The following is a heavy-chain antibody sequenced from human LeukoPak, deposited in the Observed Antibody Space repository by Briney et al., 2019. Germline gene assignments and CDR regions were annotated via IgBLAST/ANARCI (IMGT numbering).Heavy chain of an antibody. CDR2: ISAYNGNA. CDR3: ARDRSRVAVAGLGAY. D-gene: IGHD6-19*01. J-gene: IGHJ4*02. CDR1: GYTFTGYG. V-gene: IGHV1-18*04. Sequence: ASVKVSCKASGYTFTGYGISWVRQAPGQGLEWMGWISAYNGNANYAQKLQGRVTMTTDTSTSTAYMELRSLRSDDTAVYYCARDRSRVAVAGLGAYWGQGTLVTVSS.